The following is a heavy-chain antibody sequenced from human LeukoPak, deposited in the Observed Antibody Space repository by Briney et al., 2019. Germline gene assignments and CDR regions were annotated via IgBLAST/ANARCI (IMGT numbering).Heavy chain of an antibody. CDR1: GFTFSSYW. CDR3: AKWGCSGGSCYPFDY. D-gene: IGHD2-15*01. J-gene: IGHJ4*02. CDR2: INSDGSST. Sequence: GGSLRLSCAASGFTFSSYWMHWVRQAPGKGLVWVSRINSDGSSTSYADSVKGRFTISRDNAKNTLYLQMNSLRAEDTAVYYCAKWGCSGGSCYPFDYWGQGTLVTVSS. V-gene: IGHV3-74*01.